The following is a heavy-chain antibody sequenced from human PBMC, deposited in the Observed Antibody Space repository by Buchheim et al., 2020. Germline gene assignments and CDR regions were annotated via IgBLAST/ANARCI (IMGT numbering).Heavy chain of an antibody. D-gene: IGHD2-2*01. CDR2: INPNSGGT. V-gene: IGHV1-2*06. CDR1: GYTFTGYY. Sequence: QVQLVPSGAEVKKPGASVKVSCKASGYTFTGYYMHWVRQAPGQGLEWMGRINPNSGGTNYAQKFQGRVTMNRDTSISPAYMELSRLRSDDTAVYYCAREVPAADYYYYYGMDVWGQGTT. J-gene: IGHJ6*02. CDR3: AREVPAADYYYYYGMDV.